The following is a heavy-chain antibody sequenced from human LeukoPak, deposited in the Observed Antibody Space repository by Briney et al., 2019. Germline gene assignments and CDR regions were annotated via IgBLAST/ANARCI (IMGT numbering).Heavy chain of an antibody. J-gene: IGHJ4*02. CDR1: GGSISSYY. CDR3: ARQHLSYDILTGYSG. D-gene: IGHD3-9*01. Sequence: SETLSLTCTVSGGSISSYYWSWIRQPPGKGLEWIASMYYSGRTFYNPSLKSRVTISVDTSKNQFSLKLSSVTAADTAVYYCARQHLSYDILTGYSGWGQGILVTVSS. CDR2: MYYSGRT. V-gene: IGHV4-59*05.